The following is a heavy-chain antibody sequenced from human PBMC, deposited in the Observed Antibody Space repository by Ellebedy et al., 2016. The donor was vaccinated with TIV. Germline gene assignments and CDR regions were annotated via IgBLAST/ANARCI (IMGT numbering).Heavy chain of an antibody. Sequence: SETLSLTCAVYGGSFSGYSWSWIRQPPGKGLEWIGYIYHSGSTYYNPSLKSRVTISVDRSKNQFSLKLSSVTAADTAVYYCARNSIAVAGTDYWGQGTLVTVSS. CDR1: GGSFSGYS. D-gene: IGHD6-19*01. CDR2: IYHSGST. J-gene: IGHJ4*02. CDR3: ARNSIAVAGTDY. V-gene: IGHV4-34*01.